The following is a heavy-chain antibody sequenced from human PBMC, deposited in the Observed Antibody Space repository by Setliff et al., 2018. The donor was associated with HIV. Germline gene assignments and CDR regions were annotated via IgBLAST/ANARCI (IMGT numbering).Heavy chain of an antibody. CDR3: ARRKGYCSGPSCLEFSWFDP. CDR1: GGSISTNNFY. D-gene: IGHD2-2*01. V-gene: IGHV4-39*01. CDR2: IYFTGDS. Sequence: LSLTCNVSGGSISTNNFYWGWIRQPPGKGLQWIGSIYFTGDSYYDPSLKSRVTTSVDTSNNQFSLILSPVTAADTAVYYCARRKGYCSGPSCLEFSWFDPWGQGTLVTVSS. J-gene: IGHJ5*02.